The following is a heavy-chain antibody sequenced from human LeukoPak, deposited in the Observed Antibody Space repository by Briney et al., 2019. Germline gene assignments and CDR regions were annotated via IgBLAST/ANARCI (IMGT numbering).Heavy chain of an antibody. CDR2: IYYSGST. CDR1: GGSISSSSYY. CDR3: ARFPYDFWSGPRGPYYFDY. V-gene: IGHV4-39*07. J-gene: IGHJ4*02. Sequence: SETLSLTCTVSGGSISSSSYYWGWIRQPPGKGLEWIGSIYYSGSTYYNPSLKSRVTISVDTSKNQFSLKLSSVTAADTAVYYCARFPYDFWSGPRGPYYFDYWGQGTLVTVSS. D-gene: IGHD3-3*01.